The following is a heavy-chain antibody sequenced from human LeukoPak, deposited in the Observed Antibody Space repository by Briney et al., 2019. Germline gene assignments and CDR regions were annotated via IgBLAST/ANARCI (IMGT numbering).Heavy chain of an antibody. V-gene: IGHV4-39*01. Sequence: PSETLSLTCTVSGGSISSSSYYWGWIRQPPGKGLEWIGSIYYNGSTYYNPSLKSRVTISVDTSKNQFSLKLSSVTAADTAVYYCARAGRGYDILTGYYPNWFDPWGQGTLVTVSS. CDR1: GGSISSSSYY. CDR2: IYYNGST. CDR3: ARAGRGYDILTGYYPNWFDP. J-gene: IGHJ5*02. D-gene: IGHD3-9*01.